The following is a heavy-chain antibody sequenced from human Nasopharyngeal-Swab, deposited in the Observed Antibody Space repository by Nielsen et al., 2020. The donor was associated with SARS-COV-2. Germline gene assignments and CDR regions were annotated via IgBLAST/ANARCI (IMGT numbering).Heavy chain of an antibody. D-gene: IGHD3-22*01. CDR1: RYRFISYW. CDR3: ARTAIEGGYYRGDAFDI. CDR2: IYPGDSDT. V-gene: IGHV5-51*01. J-gene: IGHJ3*02. Sequence: KVSRKGSRYRFISYWIGWVRQLPGKGLEGMGIIYPGDSDTRYSPSFQGQVPIPAEKSIHTAYLQWSSLKASDTAMYYCARTAIEGGYYRGDAFDIWGQGTMVTVSS.